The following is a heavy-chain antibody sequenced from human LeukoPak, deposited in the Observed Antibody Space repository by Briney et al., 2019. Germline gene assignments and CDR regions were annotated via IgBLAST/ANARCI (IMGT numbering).Heavy chain of an antibody. Sequence: GESLKISCKGSGYSFTSYWISWVRQMPGKGLEWMGRIDPSDSYTNYSPSFQGHVTISADKSISTAYLQWSSLKASDTAMYYCARGAGGRYFDWLSGGYWGQGTLVTVSS. CDR3: ARGAGGRYFDWLSGGY. D-gene: IGHD3-9*01. J-gene: IGHJ4*02. CDR1: GYSFTSYW. V-gene: IGHV5-10-1*01. CDR2: IDPSDSYT.